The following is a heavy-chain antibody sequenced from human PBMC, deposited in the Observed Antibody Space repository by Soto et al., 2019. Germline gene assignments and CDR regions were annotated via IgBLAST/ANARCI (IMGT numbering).Heavy chain of an antibody. CDR1: GFTFSSYE. J-gene: IGHJ4*02. V-gene: IGHV3-48*03. CDR2: IGSSGTSM. Sequence: GGSLRLSCAASGFTFSSYEMNWVRQAPGKGLEWVSYIGSSGTSMFYADSVKGRFTISRDNAKNSLYLQMNSLRAEDTAVYYCATDRRWDLHCGQGTLVTVYS. D-gene: IGHD1-26*01. CDR3: ATDRRWDLH.